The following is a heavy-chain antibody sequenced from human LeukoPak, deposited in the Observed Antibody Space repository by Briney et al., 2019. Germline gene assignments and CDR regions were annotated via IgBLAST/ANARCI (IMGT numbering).Heavy chain of an antibody. D-gene: IGHD2-15*01. CDR1: GFTFSSYG. V-gene: IGHV3-33*01. CDR2: IWYDGSNK. CDR3: GRVDCSGGSCYADYYFYYGMDV. Sequence: GGSLRLSCAASGFTFSSYGMHWVRQAPGKGLEWVSYIWYDGSNKYYADSVKGRFTISRDNSKNTLYLQINSLRAEDTAVYYCGRVDCSGGSCYADYYFYYGMDVWGEGTTVTV. J-gene: IGHJ6*01.